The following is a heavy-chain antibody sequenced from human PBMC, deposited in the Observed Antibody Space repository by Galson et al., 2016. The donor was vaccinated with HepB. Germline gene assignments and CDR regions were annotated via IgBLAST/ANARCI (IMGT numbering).Heavy chain of an antibody. Sequence: CAISGDSVSSNSAACNWIRQSPSRGLEWLGRTYCRSKCYNDYAVSVKTRITINPDTAKNQFSLQLKSVTPEDTAVYYCARESSLYTGYTSGGRNDFWGQGTLVTVSS. J-gene: IGHJ4*02. D-gene: IGHD6-19*01. CDR3: ARESSLYTGYTSGGRNDF. CDR2: TYCRSKCYN. V-gene: IGHV6-1*01. CDR1: GDSVSSNSAA.